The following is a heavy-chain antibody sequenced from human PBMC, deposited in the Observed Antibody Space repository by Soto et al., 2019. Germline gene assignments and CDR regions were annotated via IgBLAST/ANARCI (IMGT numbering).Heavy chain of an antibody. CDR2: IKQDGSEK. D-gene: IGHD1-26*01. CDR1: GFTFSNYW. CDR3: ARRATTSAGYFDL. V-gene: IGHV3-7*01. J-gene: IGHJ2*01. Sequence: GGSLRLSCAASGFTFSNYWMSWVRQAPGKGLEWVANIKQDGSEKNYKDSVKGRLTISRDNAKNSLSLQMNSLRAEDTAVYYCARRATTSAGYFDLWGRGTLVTVSS.